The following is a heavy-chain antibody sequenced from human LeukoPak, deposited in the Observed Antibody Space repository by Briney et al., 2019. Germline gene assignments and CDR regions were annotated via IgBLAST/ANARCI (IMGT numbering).Heavy chain of an antibody. V-gene: IGHV4-59*11. CDR3: ARADTAMATDNWFDP. CDR1: GGSISSHY. J-gene: IGHJ5*02. CDR2: IYYSGST. D-gene: IGHD5-18*01. Sequence: NPSETLSLTCTVSGGSISSHYWSWIRHPPGKGLEWIGYIYYSGSTNYNPSLKSRVTISVDTSKNQFSLKLSSVTAADTAVYYCARADTAMATDNWFDPWGQGTLVTVSS.